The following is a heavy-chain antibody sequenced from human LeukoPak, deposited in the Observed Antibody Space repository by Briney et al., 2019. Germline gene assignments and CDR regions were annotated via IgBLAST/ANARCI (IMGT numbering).Heavy chain of an antibody. Sequence: PSETLSLTCTVSGGSISSGDYYWGWIRQPPGRGLEWIGTIYYSGSTSYNPSLKSRVTLSVDTSKNQFSLKLSSVTAADTAVYYCASFYSSSPYFDYWGQGTLVTVSS. V-gene: IGHV4-39*01. CDR3: ASFYSSSPYFDY. D-gene: IGHD6-6*01. J-gene: IGHJ4*02. CDR2: IYYSGST. CDR1: GGSISSGDYY.